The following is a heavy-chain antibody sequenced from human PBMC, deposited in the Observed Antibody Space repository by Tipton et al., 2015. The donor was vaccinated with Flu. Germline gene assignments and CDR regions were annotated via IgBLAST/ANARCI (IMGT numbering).Heavy chain of an antibody. CDR3: ARGWRTNSSSTNYYYYYMDV. CDR2: IIPIFGTA. J-gene: IGHJ6*03. Sequence: QLVQSGAEVKKPGSSVKVSCKASGGTFSSYAISWVRQAPGQGLEWMGGIIPIFGTANYAQKFQGRVTITADESTSTAYMELSSLRSEDTAVYYCARGWRTNSSSTNYYYYYMDVWGKGTTVTVSS. V-gene: IGHV1-69*01. CDR1: GGTFSSYA. D-gene: IGHD6-13*01.